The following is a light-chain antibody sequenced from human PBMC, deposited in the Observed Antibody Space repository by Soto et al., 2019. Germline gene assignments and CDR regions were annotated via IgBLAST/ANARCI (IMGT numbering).Light chain of an antibody. CDR3: QQYYSYPIT. CDR1: QTISSW. CDR2: AAS. V-gene: IGKV1-5*01. Sequence: DIQMTQSPSTLSGSVGDRVTITCRASQTISSWLAWYQQKPGKAPKLLIYAASTLQSGVPSRFSGSGSGTDSTLTISCLQSEDFATYYCQQYYSYPITFGQGTRLEIK. J-gene: IGKJ5*01.